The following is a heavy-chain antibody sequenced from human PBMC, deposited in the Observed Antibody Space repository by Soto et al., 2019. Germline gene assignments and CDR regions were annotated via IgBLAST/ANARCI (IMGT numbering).Heavy chain of an antibody. Sequence: QVQLVESGGGVVQPGRSLRLSCAASGFTFSRYGMHWVRQAPGKWLEWVAVISYDGSNKYYADSVRGRFTISRDNSKNTLYLQMNSLRAEDTAMYYCAKDTNGYDFVYWGQGTLVTVSS. V-gene: IGHV3-30*18. CDR1: GFTFSRYG. D-gene: IGHD5-12*01. J-gene: IGHJ4*02. CDR2: ISYDGSNK. CDR3: AKDTNGYDFVY.